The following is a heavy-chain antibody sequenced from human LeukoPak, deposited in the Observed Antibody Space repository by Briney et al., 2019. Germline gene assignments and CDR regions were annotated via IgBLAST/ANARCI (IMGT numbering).Heavy chain of an antibody. D-gene: IGHD6-13*01. CDR2: IYYSGST. Sequence: SSETLSLTCTVSGGSISSYYWSWIRQPPGKGLEWIGYIYYSGSTNYNPSLKSRVTISVDTPKNQFSLKLSSVTAADTAVYYCARGPPTLRQQLTLWYYFDYWGQGTLVTVSS. CDR1: GGSISSYY. V-gene: IGHV4-59*01. CDR3: ARGPPTLRQQLTLWYYFDY. J-gene: IGHJ4*02.